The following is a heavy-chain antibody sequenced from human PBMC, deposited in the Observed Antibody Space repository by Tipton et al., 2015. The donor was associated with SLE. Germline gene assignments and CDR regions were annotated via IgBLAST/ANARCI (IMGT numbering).Heavy chain of an antibody. V-gene: IGHV4-59*07. CDR3: ARHLGVIVAFEV. J-gene: IGHJ3*01. CDR2: AFYSGST. Sequence: TLSLTCTVSGGSINSYYWSWIRQPPGMGLEWVGFAFYSGSTSYNPSLKSRVTISVDMSKNQLSLHLISVTAADTAVYYCARHLGVIVAFEVWGQGTVLTVSS. CDR1: GGSINSYY. D-gene: IGHD3-10*01.